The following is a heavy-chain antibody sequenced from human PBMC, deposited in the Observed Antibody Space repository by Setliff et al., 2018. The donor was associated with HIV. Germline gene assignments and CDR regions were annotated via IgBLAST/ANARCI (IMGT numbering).Heavy chain of an antibody. J-gene: IGHJ4*02. V-gene: IGHV4-39*02. CDR3: ARRYHDASGFYNS. CDR2: IHYSRGS. Sequence: SETLSLTCTVSGDSITSGGFYCDWFRQHPGKGLEWIGNIHYSRGSSYNASLKSRVTISLDTSKNHFSLKLSSVAAADTAVYYCARRYHDASGFYNSWGQGVLVTVSS. D-gene: IGHD1-1*01. CDR1: GDSITSGGFY.